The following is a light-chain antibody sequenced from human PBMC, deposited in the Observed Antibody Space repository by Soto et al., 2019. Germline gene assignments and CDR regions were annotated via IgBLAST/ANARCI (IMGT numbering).Light chain of an antibody. CDR3: QEFDSSVT. Sequence: EIVLTQSPGSLSLSPGERATLSCRASQSVSSTFFAWYQQRPGQAPRLLMYGASSRATGIPERFSGSGSGTDFTHTISRLETEDFAVYYCQEFDSSVTFGQGTKVEIK. CDR2: GAS. V-gene: IGKV3-20*01. CDR1: QSVSSTF. J-gene: IGKJ1*01.